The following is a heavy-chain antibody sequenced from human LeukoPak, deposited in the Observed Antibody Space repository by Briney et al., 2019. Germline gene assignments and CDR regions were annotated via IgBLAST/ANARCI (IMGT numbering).Heavy chain of an antibody. D-gene: IGHD4-23*01. Sequence: SETLSLTCTVSGGSISSGSYYWSWIRQPAGQGLEGIGRIYTSGSTNYNPSLKSRVTISVDTSKNQFSLKLSSVTAADTAVYYCARARDGGNSLEYWGQGTLVTVSS. V-gene: IGHV4-61*02. CDR2: IYTSGST. CDR3: ARARDGGNSLEY. J-gene: IGHJ4*02. CDR1: GGSISSGSYY.